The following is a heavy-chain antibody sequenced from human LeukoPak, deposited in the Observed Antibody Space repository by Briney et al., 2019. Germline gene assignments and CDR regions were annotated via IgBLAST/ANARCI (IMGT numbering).Heavy chain of an antibody. Sequence: SETLSLTCAVYGGSFSGYYWTWIRQPPGRGLGWIGEINHSGTTNYNPSLKSRVTISVDTSKNQFSLKLSSVTAADTAVYYCARGPGILLWFGEPTTNFDYWGQGTLVTVSS. CDR2: INHSGTT. CDR1: GGSFSGYY. J-gene: IGHJ4*02. V-gene: IGHV4-34*01. CDR3: ARGPGILLWFGEPTTNFDY. D-gene: IGHD3-10*01.